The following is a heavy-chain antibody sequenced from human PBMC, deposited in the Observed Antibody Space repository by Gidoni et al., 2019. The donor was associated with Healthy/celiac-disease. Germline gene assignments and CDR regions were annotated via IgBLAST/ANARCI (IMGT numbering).Heavy chain of an antibody. J-gene: IGHJ5*02. CDR2: ISYDGSNK. CDR3: AKDTSAREGWFDP. D-gene: IGHD1-26*01. CDR1: GFTCSSYG. V-gene: IGHV3-30*18. Sequence: QVQLVESGGGVVQPGRSLSLSCAASGFTCSSYGMHWVRQAPGKGLEWVAVISYDGSNKYYADSVKGRFTISRDNSKNTLYLQMNSLRAEDTAVYYCAKDTSAREGWFDPWGQGTLVTVSS.